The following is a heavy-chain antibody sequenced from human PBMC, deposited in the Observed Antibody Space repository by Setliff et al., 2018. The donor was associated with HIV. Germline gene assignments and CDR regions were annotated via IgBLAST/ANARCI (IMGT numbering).Heavy chain of an antibody. V-gene: IGHV1-3*01. J-gene: IGHJ6*02. CDR2: INVGNDNT. D-gene: IGHD1-26*01. CDR3: ATWAFLVNMDV. CDR1: GYSFTNYA. Sequence: ASVKVSCKASGYSFTNYAMHWVRQAPGQRLEWMGWINVGNDNTKYSQTLQGRVTIARDTSASTAYMELSSLRSEDTAVYYCATWAFLVNMDVWGQGTTVTVSS.